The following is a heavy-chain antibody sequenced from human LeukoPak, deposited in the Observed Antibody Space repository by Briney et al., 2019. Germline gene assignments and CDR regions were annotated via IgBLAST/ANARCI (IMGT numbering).Heavy chain of an antibody. CDR2: MNPNSGNT. Sequence: GASVKVSCKASGYTFTSYDINWVRQATGQGLEWMGWMNPNSGNTGYAQKFQGRVTMTRNTSISTAYMELSSLRSEDTAVYYCARGIHHSSSWYLPAYYYMDVWGKGTTVTISS. CDR1: GYTFTSYD. D-gene: IGHD6-13*01. CDR3: ARGIHHSSSWYLPAYYYMDV. J-gene: IGHJ6*03. V-gene: IGHV1-8*01.